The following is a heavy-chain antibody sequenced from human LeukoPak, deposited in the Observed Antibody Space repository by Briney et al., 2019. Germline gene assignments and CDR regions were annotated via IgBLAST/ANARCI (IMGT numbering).Heavy chain of an antibody. V-gene: IGHV3-30*03. Sequence: GGSLRLSCAASGFTFSTYGTHWVRQAPGKGLGWVAVIAYDGETTYYADSGKGRFTISRDNSKNTLYLQMNSLKAQDQAGYFCARILGGAADAFDIWGQGTMVPVSS. CDR2: IAYDGETT. CDR1: GFTFSTYG. D-gene: IGHD3-16*01. J-gene: IGHJ3*02. CDR3: ARILGGAADAFDI.